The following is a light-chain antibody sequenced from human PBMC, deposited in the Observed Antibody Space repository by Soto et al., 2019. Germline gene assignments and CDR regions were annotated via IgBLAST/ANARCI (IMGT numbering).Light chain of an antibody. CDR2: EVS. CDR1: SSDVGGYNY. CDR3: GSYTSNLVV. Sequence: QSALTQPASVSGSPGQSITISCTGTSSDVGGYNYVSWYQQHPGKAPKLMIYEVSNRPSGVSNRFSGSKSGNTASLTISGLQAADEADYYCGSYTSNLVVFGGGTKVTVL. V-gene: IGLV2-14*01. J-gene: IGLJ2*01.